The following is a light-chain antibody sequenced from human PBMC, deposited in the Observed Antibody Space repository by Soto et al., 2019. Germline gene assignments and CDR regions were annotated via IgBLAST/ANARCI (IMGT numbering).Light chain of an antibody. V-gene: IGLV3-1*01. J-gene: IGLJ3*02. CDR1: ELEDQY. Sequence: SYELSQPPSVSVSPGQTASITCSGDELEDQYVSWYQQKAGQSPVLVIYQGSQRPSGIPERLSGSTSGDTATLTISGTQAVDEADYYCQAWDSRTVLFGGGTKLTVL. CDR3: QAWDSRTVL. CDR2: QGS.